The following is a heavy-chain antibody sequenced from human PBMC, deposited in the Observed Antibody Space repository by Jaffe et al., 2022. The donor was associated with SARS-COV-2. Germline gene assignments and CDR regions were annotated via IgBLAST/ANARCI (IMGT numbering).Heavy chain of an antibody. CDR1: GFTFSSYA. D-gene: IGHD6-19*01. CDR3: ARPPIMYGSGWYPTYSYFYAMDV. CDR2: ITDTGGNT. V-gene: IGHV3-23*01. J-gene: IGHJ6*02. Sequence: EVQLLESGGGLVQPGGSLRLSCAASGFTFSSYAVNWVRQAPGKGLEWVSAITDTGGNTYYADSVKGRFTISRDNSKNTLYLQMNSLRVEDTAVYYCARPPIMYGSGWYPTYSYFYAMDVWGQGTTVTVSS.